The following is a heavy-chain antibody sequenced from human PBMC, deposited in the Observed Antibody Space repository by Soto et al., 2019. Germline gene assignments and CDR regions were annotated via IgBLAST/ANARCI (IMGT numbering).Heavy chain of an antibody. Sequence: GGSLRLSCAASGFTFSSYSMNWVRQAPGKGLEWVSSISSSSSYIYYADSVKGRFTISRDNAKNSLYLQMNSLRAEDTAVYYCARLSGTTGSQGAGDYYYYYMDVWGKGTTVTVSS. CDR1: GFTFSSYS. J-gene: IGHJ6*03. CDR3: ARLSGTTGSQGAGDYYYYYMDV. CDR2: ISSSSSYI. V-gene: IGHV3-21*01. D-gene: IGHD1-1*01.